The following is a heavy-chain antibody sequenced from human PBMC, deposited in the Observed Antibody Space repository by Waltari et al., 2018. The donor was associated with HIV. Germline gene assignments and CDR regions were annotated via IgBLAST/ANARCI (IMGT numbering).Heavy chain of an antibody. J-gene: IGHJ4*02. V-gene: IGHV1-69*02. CDR3: ATARETMGVDFDY. Sequence: QVQLVQSGAEVRRPGSSVKVSCKASGGMFLSYSINWVRPAPGQGLEWMGGMHPTSDKPNYTQKSQCRVTITADKSTSTVYMELNSLRSGDTAVYYCATARETMGVDFDYWGQGTLVTVSS. CDR1: GGMFLSYS. CDR2: MHPTSDKP. D-gene: IGHD3-10*01.